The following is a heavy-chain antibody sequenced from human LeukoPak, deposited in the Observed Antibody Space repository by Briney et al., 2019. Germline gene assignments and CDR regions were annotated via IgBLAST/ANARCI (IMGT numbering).Heavy chain of an antibody. CDR1: GFTFSSYS. D-gene: IGHD3-3*01. CDR2: ISSSSSYI. Sequence: GGSLRLSCAASGFTFSSYSMNWVRQAPGKGLEWVSSISSSSSYIYYADSVKGRFTISRDNAKNSLYLQMNSLRDEETAVYYCARDTPYGYDFWSGYLPTRNGYYYYYYMDVWGKGTTVTVSS. CDR3: ARDTPYGYDFWSGYLPTRNGYYYYYYMDV. J-gene: IGHJ6*03. V-gene: IGHV3-21*01.